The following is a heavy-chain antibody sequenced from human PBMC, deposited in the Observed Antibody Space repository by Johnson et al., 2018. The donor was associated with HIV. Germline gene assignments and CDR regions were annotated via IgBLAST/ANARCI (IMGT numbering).Heavy chain of an antibody. CDR3: ARGGLGDYVVAFDI. V-gene: IGHV3-30-3*01. CDR1: GFTFSSYA. CDR2: ISYDGSNK. D-gene: IGHD4-17*01. Sequence: VESGGGVVQPGRSLRLSCAASGFTFSSYAMHWVRQAPGKGLEWVAVISYDGSNKYYADSVKGRLTISRDNSKNTLYLQMSSLRAEDTAVYYCARGGLGDYVVAFDIWGQGTMVTVSS. J-gene: IGHJ3*02.